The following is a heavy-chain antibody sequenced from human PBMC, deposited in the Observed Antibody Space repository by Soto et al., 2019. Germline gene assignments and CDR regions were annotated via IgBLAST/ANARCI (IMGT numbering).Heavy chain of an antibody. Sequence: SETLSLTCTVSGGSISSGGYYWSWIRQHPGKGLEWIGYIYYSGSTYYNPSLKSRVTISVDTSKNQFSLKLSSVTAADTAVYYCAKGSGDIVVVVAATTHGYFDYWGQGTLVTVS. CDR1: GGSISSGGYY. J-gene: IGHJ4*02. V-gene: IGHV4-31*03. CDR3: AKGSGDIVVVVAATTHGYFDY. D-gene: IGHD2-15*01. CDR2: IYYSGST.